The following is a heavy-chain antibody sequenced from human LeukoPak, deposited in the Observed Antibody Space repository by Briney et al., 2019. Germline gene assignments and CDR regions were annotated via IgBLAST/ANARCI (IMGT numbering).Heavy chain of an antibody. Sequence: GASVKVSCKASGYTFTGYYIHWVRQAPGQGLEWVGRVDPNSGGTNLAQKFLGRVTMARDTSISTAYMELSRLRSDDTAVYYCAKDPSLDYFDYWGQGTLVTVSS. CDR1: GYTFTGYY. CDR2: VDPNSGGT. CDR3: AKDPSLDYFDY. V-gene: IGHV1-2*06. J-gene: IGHJ4*02.